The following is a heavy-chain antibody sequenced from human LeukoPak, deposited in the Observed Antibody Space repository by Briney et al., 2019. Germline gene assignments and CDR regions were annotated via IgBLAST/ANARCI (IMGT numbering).Heavy chain of an antibody. Sequence: PSETLSLTCTVSGYSISSGYYWGWIRQPPGKRLEWIGHIYHSGSTYSNPSLKSRVTISVDTSKNQFSLNLNSVTAADTAVYYCARLKGDYVIDYWGQGTLVTVSS. D-gene: IGHD4-17*01. J-gene: IGHJ4*02. CDR2: IYHSGST. CDR3: ARLKGDYVIDY. V-gene: IGHV4-38-2*02. CDR1: GYSISSGYY.